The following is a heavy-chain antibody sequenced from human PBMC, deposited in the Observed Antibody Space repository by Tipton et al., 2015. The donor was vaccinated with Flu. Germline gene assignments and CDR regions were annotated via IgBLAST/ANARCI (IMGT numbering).Heavy chain of an antibody. V-gene: IGHV3-74*01. CDR1: GVTVNRSW. CDR3: ARVPEWLGYGFDI. D-gene: IGHD3-3*01. J-gene: IGHJ3*02. Sequence: GSLRLSCSASGVTVNRSWMHWVRQVPGKGLVWVARINIDGSTTNYADSVKGRFTISRDNAKSSLYLQMNSLRAEDTAVYYCARVPEWLGYGFDIWGQGTLVAVSS. CDR2: INIDGSTT.